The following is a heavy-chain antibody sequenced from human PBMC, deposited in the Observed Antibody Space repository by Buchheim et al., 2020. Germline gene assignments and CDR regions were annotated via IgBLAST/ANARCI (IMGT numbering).Heavy chain of an antibody. CDR1: GFVFSTYS. J-gene: IGHJ4*01. Sequence: EVQLLESGGGLVQAGGSLRLSCAASGFVFSTYSMNWVRQAPGKGPEWVSILSSNGGEAHYADSVKGRFTISRDNSKNTLYLQLNSLRADETAVYYCARGASTITRHFDNWGQGTL. V-gene: IGHV3-23*01. D-gene: IGHD3-3*01. CDR3: ARGASTITRHFDN. CDR2: LSSNGGEA.